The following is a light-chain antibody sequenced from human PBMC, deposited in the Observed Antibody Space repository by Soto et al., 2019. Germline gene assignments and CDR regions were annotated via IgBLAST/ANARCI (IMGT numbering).Light chain of an antibody. CDR1: SSDVGGYDY. J-gene: IGLJ2*01. Sequence: QSALTQPASVPGSPGQSVTISCTGTSSDVGGYDYVSWYQQYPGKAPKVMIYDVSNRPSGVSNRFSGSKSGNTASLTISGLQAEDEAHYYCTSYTTSATLVFGGGTKVTVL. CDR3: TSYTTSATLV. CDR2: DVS. V-gene: IGLV2-14*03.